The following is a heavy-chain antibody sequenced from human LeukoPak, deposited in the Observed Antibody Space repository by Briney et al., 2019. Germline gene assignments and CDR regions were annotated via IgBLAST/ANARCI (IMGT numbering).Heavy chain of an antibody. D-gene: IGHD3-22*01. J-gene: IGHJ4*02. V-gene: IGHV4-34*01. CDR1: GGSFSGYY. CDR3: ARDPPMYYYDSSGYFHPFDY. Sequence: SETLSLTCAVYGGSFSGYYWSWIRQPPGKGLEWIGEINHSGSTNYNPSLKSRVTISVDTSKNQFSLKLSSVTAADTAVYYCARDPPMYYYDSSGYFHPFDYWGQGTLVTVSS. CDR2: INHSGST.